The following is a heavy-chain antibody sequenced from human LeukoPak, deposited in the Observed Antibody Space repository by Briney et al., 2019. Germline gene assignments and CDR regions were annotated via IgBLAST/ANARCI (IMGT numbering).Heavy chain of an antibody. CDR2: INQQGSEN. CDR3: ARATYYDSSGYWGYYFDY. V-gene: IGHV3-7*01. CDR1: GLTFRNYW. D-gene: IGHD3-22*01. Sequence: PGGSLGYSSAAAGLTFRNYWMSWVRQAPGKGLEWVANINQQGSENYYVDSVRGRFTISRDNAQNSVFLQMNSLRAEDTAVYYCARATYYDSSGYWGYYFDYWGQGTLVTVSS. J-gene: IGHJ4*02.